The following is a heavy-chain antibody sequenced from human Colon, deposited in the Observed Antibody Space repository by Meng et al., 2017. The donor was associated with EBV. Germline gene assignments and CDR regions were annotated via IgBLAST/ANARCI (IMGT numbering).Heavy chain of an antibody. CDR1: GFTFSSYG. J-gene: IGHJ4*02. D-gene: IGHD5/OR15-5a*01. V-gene: IGHV3-33*01. CDR2: IWHDGSNQ. CDR3: ARDIVSRIPAY. Sequence: QWQLVGLGGGVVQPGGCLLLSCTGSGFTFSSYGMHWVRQAPGKGLEWVGFIWHDGSNQYYVDSVKGRFTISRDNSKNTLYLQMSSLRAEDTAVYYCARDIVSRIPAYWGQGTLVTVSS.